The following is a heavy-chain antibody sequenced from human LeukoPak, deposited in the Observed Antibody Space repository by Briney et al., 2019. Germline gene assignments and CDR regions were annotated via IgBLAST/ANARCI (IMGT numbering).Heavy chain of an antibody. Sequence: SETLSLTCTVSGGSISSYYWNWIRQPPGKRLEWIGYIYYSGSTNYNPSLMSRVSISANSSNNHFSLRLSSVTAADTAVYYCARGWYNYGSKADSWGQGTLVTVSS. D-gene: IGHD3-10*01. J-gene: IGHJ5*01. V-gene: IGHV4-59*12. CDR3: ARGWYNYGSKADS. CDR2: IYYSGST. CDR1: GGSISSYY.